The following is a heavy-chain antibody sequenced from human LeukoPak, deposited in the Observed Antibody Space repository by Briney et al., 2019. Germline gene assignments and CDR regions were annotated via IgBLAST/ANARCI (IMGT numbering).Heavy chain of an antibody. V-gene: IGHV1-2*02. D-gene: IGHD4-17*01. CDR2: INPNSGGT. CDR1: GYTFTGYY. CDR3: ARDRDYGDYVFYY. J-gene: IGHJ4*02. Sequence: ASLKVSCKASGYTFTGYYMHWVRQAPGQGLEWMGWINPNSGGTNYAQKFQGRVTMTRDTSISTAYMELSRLRSDDTAVYYCARDRDYGDYVFYYWGQGTLVTVSS.